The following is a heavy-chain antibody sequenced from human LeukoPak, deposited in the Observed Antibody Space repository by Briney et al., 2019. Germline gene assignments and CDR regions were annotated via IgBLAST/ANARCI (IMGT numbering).Heavy chain of an antibody. D-gene: IGHD6-13*01. V-gene: IGHV3-30*04. J-gene: IGHJ4*02. Sequence: GRSLRLSCAASGFTFSSYAMHWVRQAPGKGLEWVAVISFDGSNKYYAGSVKGRFTISRDNSKNTLYLQMNSLRAEDTAVYYCARGGLYSSSWYGDYWGQGTLVTVSS. CDR2: ISFDGSNK. CDR1: GFTFSSYA. CDR3: ARGGLYSSSWYGDY.